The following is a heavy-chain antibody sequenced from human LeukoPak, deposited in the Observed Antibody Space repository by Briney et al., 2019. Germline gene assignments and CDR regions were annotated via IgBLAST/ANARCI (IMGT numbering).Heavy chain of an antibody. J-gene: IGHJ5*02. CDR1: GGSFSGDY. CDR2: INHSGST. CDR3: ARGTRSGSYYDSSGYCWFDP. V-gene: IGHV4-34*01. D-gene: IGHD3-22*01. Sequence: SETLSLTCAVFGGSFSGDYWSWIRQPPGKGLEWIGEINHSGSTNYNPSLKSRVTISVDSSKNQFSLKLSSVTAADTAVYYCARGTRSGSYYDSSGYCWFDPWGQGTLVTVSS.